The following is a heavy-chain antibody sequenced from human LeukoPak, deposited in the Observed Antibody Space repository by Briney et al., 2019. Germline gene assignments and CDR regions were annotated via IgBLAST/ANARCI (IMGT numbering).Heavy chain of an antibody. CDR1: GYTFTSYD. D-gene: IGHD6-19*01. CDR2: MNPNSGNT. V-gene: IGHV1-8*01. Sequence: GASVKVSCKASGYTFTSYDINWVREATGQGLEWMGWMNPNSGNTGYAQKFQGRVTMTRNSSISTAYMELSSLRSEDTAVYYCARHRSSGWYSRRNYYYYMDVWGKGTTVTVSS. J-gene: IGHJ6*03. CDR3: ARHRSSGWYSRRNYYYYMDV.